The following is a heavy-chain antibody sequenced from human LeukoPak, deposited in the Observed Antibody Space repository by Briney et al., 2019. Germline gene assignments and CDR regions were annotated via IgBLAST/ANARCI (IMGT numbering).Heavy chain of an antibody. D-gene: IGHD1-14*01. J-gene: IGHJ4*02. CDR2: IRFAGNEK. V-gene: IGHV3-30*02. CDR3: TKSSCPPETSPLDY. CDR1: GFTFIDYD. Sequence: GGSLRLSCAASGFTFIDYDLQWVRQAPGKGLEWVAFIRFAGNEKYYADSVKGRFAIARDNSENTMYLQMNTLRREDTAIYYSTKSSCPPETSPLDYWGQGTLVTVSS.